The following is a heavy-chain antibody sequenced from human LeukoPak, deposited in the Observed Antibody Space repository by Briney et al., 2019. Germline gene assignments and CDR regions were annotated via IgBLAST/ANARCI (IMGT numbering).Heavy chain of an antibody. CDR2: IDPSDSYT. CDR1: GYSFTSYW. Sequence: GESLKISYKGSGYSFTSYWISWVRQMPGKGLEWKGRIDPSDSYTNYSPSFQGHVTISADKSISTAYLQWSSLKASDTAMYYCARHPDYYYGMDVWGQGTTVTVSS. V-gene: IGHV5-10-1*01. J-gene: IGHJ6*02. CDR3: ARHPDYYYGMDV.